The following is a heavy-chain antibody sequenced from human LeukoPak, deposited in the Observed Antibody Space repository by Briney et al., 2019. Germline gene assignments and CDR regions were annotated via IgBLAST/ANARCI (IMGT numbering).Heavy chain of an antibody. Sequence: GGSLRLSCAASGFTFSSYSMNWVRQAPGKGLEWVSSISSSYIYYADSVKGRFTISRDNAKNSLYLQMNSLRAEDTAVYYCARDGYYYDSSGMDVWGQGTTVTVSS. CDR2: ISSSYI. J-gene: IGHJ6*02. V-gene: IGHV3-21*01. CDR3: ARDGYYYDSSGMDV. CDR1: GFTFSSYS. D-gene: IGHD3-22*01.